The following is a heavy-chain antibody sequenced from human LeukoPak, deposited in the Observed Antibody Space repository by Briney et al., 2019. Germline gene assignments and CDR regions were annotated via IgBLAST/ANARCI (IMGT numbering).Heavy chain of an antibody. CDR2: ISSSSNTI. Sequence: GGSLRLSCAASGFTFSSYSINWVRQAPGKGLEWVSYISSSSNTIYYADSVKGRFTISRDNAKNSLYLQMNSLRAEDTAVYYCARDGFIAAAGIRGAPSDYWGQGALVTVSS. D-gene: IGHD6-13*01. CDR1: GFTFSSYS. CDR3: ARDGFIAAAGIRGAPSDY. V-gene: IGHV3-48*01. J-gene: IGHJ4*02.